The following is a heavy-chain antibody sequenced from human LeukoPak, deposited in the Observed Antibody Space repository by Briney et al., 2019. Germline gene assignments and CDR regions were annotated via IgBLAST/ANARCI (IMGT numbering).Heavy chain of an antibody. Sequence: SETLSPTCTVSGGSIGSSNYYWGWIRQPPGKGLEWIGSIFYSGGIGSIYYSGGTYYNPSLKSRVTISVDTSKNQFSLKVSSLTAADTAVYYCARGEQQLVGFFDYWGQGTLVTVSS. CDR2: IYYSGGT. CDR3: ARGEQQLVGFFDY. V-gene: IGHV4-39*01. CDR1: GGSIGSSNYY. J-gene: IGHJ4*02. D-gene: IGHD6-13*01.